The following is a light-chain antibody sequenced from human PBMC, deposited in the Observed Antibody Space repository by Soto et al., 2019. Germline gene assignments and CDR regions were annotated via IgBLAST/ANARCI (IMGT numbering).Light chain of an antibody. CDR2: DIN. V-gene: IGLV2-14*01. J-gene: IGLJ1*01. Sequence: QSALIQPASLSGSPGQSITISCAGTNTDIGTYDSVAWYQHNPGKAPKLMIYDINNRPSGVSNRFSGSKSGNTASLTISGLQAEDEADYYCVSYTTSASYVFGTGTKLTVL. CDR3: VSYTTSASYV. CDR1: NTDIGTYDS.